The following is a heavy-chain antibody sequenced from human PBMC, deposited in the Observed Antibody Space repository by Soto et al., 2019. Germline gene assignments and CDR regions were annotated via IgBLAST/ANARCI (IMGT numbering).Heavy chain of an antibody. CDR3: ASCSGTVRGAFDI. CDR1: GYTFTSYA. Sequence: GASVKVSCKASGYTFTSYAMHWVRQAPGQRLEWMGWINAGNGNTKYSQKFQGRVTITRDTSASTAYVELSSLRSEDTAVYYCASCSGTVRGAFDIWGQGTMVTVSS. J-gene: IGHJ3*02. V-gene: IGHV1-3*01. D-gene: IGHD2-15*01. CDR2: INAGNGNT.